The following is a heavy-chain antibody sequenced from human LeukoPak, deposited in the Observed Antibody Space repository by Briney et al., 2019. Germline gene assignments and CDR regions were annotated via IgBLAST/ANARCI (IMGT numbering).Heavy chain of an antibody. CDR3: EKSHYDILTGYSYYFDY. CDR2: ISGSGGST. CDR1: GFTFSSYA. Sequence: GGSLRLSCAASGFTFSSYAMSWVRQAPGKGLEWVSSISGSGGSTYNADSVTGRFTISRDNSKNTLYLQMNSLRADDTAVYYCEKSHYDILTGYSYYFDYWGQGTLVAVSS. V-gene: IGHV3-23*01. D-gene: IGHD3-9*01. J-gene: IGHJ4*02.